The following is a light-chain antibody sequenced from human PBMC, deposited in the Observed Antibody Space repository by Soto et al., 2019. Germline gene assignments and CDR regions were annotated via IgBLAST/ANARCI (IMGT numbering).Light chain of an antibody. CDR2: GNS. CDR3: QSYDSRLSGFYV. CDR1: SSNIGAGYD. J-gene: IGLJ1*01. V-gene: IGLV1-40*01. Sequence: QSVLTQPPSVSGAPGQRVTISCTGSSSNIGAGYDVHWYQQLPGTAPKLLIYGNSNRPSGVPDRFSGSKSGTSASQAITGLQSEYEADYYCQSYDSRLSGFYVFGTGTKVTVL.